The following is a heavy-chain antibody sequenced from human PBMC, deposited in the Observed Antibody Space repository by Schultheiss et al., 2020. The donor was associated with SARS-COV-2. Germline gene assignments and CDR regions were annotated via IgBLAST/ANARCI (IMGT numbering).Heavy chain of an antibody. J-gene: IGHJ6*03. Sequence: GGSLRLSCAASGFTFSSYGMHWVRQAPGKGLEWVAVISYDGSNKYYADSVKGRFTISRDNSKNTLYLQMNSLRAEDTAVYYCAKIVRGGSYDFWSGYYYYYYMDVWGKGTTVTVSS. CDR1: GFTFSSYG. CDR3: AKIVRGGSYDFWSGYYYYYYMDV. V-gene: IGHV3-30*18. CDR2: ISYDGSNK. D-gene: IGHD3-3*01.